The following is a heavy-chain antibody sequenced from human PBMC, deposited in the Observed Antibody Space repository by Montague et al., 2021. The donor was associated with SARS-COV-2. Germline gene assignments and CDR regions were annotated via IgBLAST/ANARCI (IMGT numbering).Heavy chain of an antibody. D-gene: IGHD1-26*01. CDR2: ISYDGSNK. V-gene: IGHV3-30*04. CDR3: ARPFGGSYYSGFDY. CDR1: GFTFSSYA. Sequence: SLRLSCAASGFTFSSYAMHWVRQAPGKGLEWVAVISYDGSNKYYADSVKGRFTISRDNSKNTLYLQMNTPRAEDTAVYYCARPFGGSYYSGFDYWGQGTLVTVSS. J-gene: IGHJ4*02.